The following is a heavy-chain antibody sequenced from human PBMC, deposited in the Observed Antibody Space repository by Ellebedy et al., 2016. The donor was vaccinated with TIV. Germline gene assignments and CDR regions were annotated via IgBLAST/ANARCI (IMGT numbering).Heavy chain of an antibody. V-gene: IGHV3-7*01. D-gene: IGHD2-15*01. J-gene: IGHJ4*02. CDR3: VRDKLVDATGSKFDY. CDR2: IKQDGSEK. CDR1: GFMFNNYW. Sequence: GGSLRLXXAASGFMFNNYWMSWVRQAPGKGLEWVATIKQDGSEKYYVASVTGRFTISRDNAKKSLYLQMNSLRAEGTDTAVYYCVRDKLVDATGSKFDYWGQGTLVTVSS.